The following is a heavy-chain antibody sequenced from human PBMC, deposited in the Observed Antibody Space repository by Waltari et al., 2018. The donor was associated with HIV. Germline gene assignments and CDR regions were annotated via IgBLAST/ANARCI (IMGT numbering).Heavy chain of an antibody. Sequence: EMQLVESGGGLVQPGGSLRLSCAASVFTFSAFTMNWVRQAPGEGLEWVSYIDSSSSVVHYSDSVKGRFTISRDNAKRSLFLQMNSLRAEDTALYYCVRPATVTSDGFDYWGQGTLVTVSS. CDR3: VRPATVTSDGFDY. V-gene: IGHV3-48*01. D-gene: IGHD4-17*01. CDR1: VFTFSAFT. J-gene: IGHJ4*02. CDR2: IDSSSSVV.